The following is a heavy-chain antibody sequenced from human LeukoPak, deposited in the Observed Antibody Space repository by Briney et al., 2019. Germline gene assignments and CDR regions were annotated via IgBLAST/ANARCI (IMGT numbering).Heavy chain of an antibody. Sequence: SQTLSLTCTVSGGSISSGDYYWSWIRQPPGKGLEWIGDIYYSGSTYYNPSLKSRVTISVDTSKNQFSLKLSSVTAADTAVYYCARAPPDFWSGYYTSGFDYWGQGTLVTVSS. V-gene: IGHV4-30-4*08. D-gene: IGHD3-3*01. CDR3: ARAPPDFWSGYYTSGFDY. J-gene: IGHJ4*02. CDR2: IYYSGST. CDR1: GGSISSGDYY.